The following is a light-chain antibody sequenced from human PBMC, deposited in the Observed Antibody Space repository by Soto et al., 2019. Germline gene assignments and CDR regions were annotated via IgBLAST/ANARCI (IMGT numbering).Light chain of an antibody. CDR3: QSYDSSLSGSRV. V-gene: IGLV1-40*01. Sequence: QSLLTQPPSVSGAPGQRVTISCTGSSSNIGAGYDVHWYQQLPGTAPKLLIYGNSNRPSGVPDRSSGSKSGTSASLAITGLQAEDEADYYCQSYDSSLSGSRVFGGGTKLTVL. J-gene: IGLJ2*01. CDR2: GNS. CDR1: SSNIGAGYD.